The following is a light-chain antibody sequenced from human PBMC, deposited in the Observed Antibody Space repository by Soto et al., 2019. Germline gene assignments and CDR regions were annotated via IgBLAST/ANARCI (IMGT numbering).Light chain of an antibody. V-gene: IGLV2-14*01. CDR3: SSYTSSSTDVV. CDR1: SSDIGAYNY. CDR2: DVS. J-gene: IGLJ2*01. Sequence: QSVLTQPASVSGSPGQSITISCTGTSSDIGAYNYVSWYQQHPGKAPKLMIYDVSYRPSGVSDRFSGSKSGNTASLTISGLQAEDEADYYCSSYTSSSTDVVLGGGTKLTVL.